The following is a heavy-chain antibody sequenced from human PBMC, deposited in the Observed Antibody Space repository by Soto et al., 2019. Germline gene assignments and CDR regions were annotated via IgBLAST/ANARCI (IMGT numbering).Heavy chain of an antibody. CDR1: GGSISSYY. Sequence: SETLSLTCTVSGGSISSYYWSWIRQPPGKGLEWIGYIHYSGSTHYNPSLKSRVSISVDTSKNQFSLKLSSVTAADTAVYYCARAPWRDTPMVLFDYWGQGTKVTVSS. J-gene: IGHJ4*02. V-gene: IGHV4-59*01. CDR3: ARAPWRDTPMVLFDY. D-gene: IGHD5-18*01. CDR2: IHYSGST.